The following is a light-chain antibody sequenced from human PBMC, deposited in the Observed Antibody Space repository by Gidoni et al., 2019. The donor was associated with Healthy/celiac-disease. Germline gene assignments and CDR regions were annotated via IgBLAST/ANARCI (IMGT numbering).Light chain of an antibody. CDR1: ALPKQY. CDR3: QSADSSGTWV. Sequence: SYELTQPPSVPVSPGQTARITCSGDALPKQYAFWYQQKPGQAPVLVIYKDSERPSGIPERFSGSSSGTTVTLTISGVQAEDEADYSCQSADSSGTWVFGGGTKLTVL. CDR2: KDS. J-gene: IGLJ3*02. V-gene: IGLV3-25*03.